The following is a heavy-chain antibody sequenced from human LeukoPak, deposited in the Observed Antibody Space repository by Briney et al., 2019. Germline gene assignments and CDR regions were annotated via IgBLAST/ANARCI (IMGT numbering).Heavy chain of an antibody. CDR3: ARRGVVLPNFFDP. CDR2: INYSGST. V-gene: IGHV4-59*08. CDR1: GGSISSSY. J-gene: IGHJ5*02. D-gene: IGHD2-15*01. Sequence: SETLSLTCTVSGGSISSSYWSWIRQPPGKGLEWIGNINYSGSTNYNASLKSRVTISIDTSKNQFSLKLSSVTAADTAVYYCARRGVVLPNFFDPWGQGTLVTVSS.